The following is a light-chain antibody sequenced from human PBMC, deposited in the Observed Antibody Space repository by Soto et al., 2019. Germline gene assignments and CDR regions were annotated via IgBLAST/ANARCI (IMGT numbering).Light chain of an antibody. CDR2: TIS. Sequence: DIVMTQTPLSSPVTLGQPASISCRSSERLVHSDGTTFLSWFHLRPGQPPRLLIHTISDWFSGVPDRFSGSGAGTEFTLKISSMEAEDVVIYYCLQATPIPSTFGQGTKVEIE. CDR3: LQATPIPST. CDR1: ERLVHSDGTTF. J-gene: IGKJ1*01. V-gene: IGKV2-24*01.